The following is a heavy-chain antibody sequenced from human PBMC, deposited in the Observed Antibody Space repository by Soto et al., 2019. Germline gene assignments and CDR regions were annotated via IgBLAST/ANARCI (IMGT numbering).Heavy chain of an antibody. Sequence: QVQLVESGGGVVQPGRSLRLSCAASGFTFSSYGMHWVRQAPGKGLEWVAVISYDGSNKYYADSVKGRFTISRDNSKNTLYLQMNSLRAEDTAVYYCAKDWESIQLWPQAPIDYWGQGTLVTVSS. J-gene: IGHJ4*02. CDR2: ISYDGSNK. CDR1: GFTFSSYG. V-gene: IGHV3-30*18. D-gene: IGHD5-18*01. CDR3: AKDWESIQLWPQAPIDY.